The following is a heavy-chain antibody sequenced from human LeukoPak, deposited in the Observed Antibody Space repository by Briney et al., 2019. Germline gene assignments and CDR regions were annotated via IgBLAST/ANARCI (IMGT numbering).Heavy chain of an antibody. CDR1: GFTFSSYE. CDR2: ISSSGSTI. V-gene: IGHV3-48*03. J-gene: IGHJ4*02. CDR3: AKGPVEFYYDFWSGYGNFDY. Sequence: SGGSLRLSCAASGFTFSSYEMNWVRQAPGKGLEWVSYISSSGSTIYYAASVKGRFTISRDNSKNTLYLQMNSLRAEDTAVYYCAKGPVEFYYDFWSGYGNFDYWGQGTLVTVSS. D-gene: IGHD3-3*01.